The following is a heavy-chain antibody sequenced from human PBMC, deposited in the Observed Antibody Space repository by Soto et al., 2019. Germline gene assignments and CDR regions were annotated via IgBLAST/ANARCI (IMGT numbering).Heavy chain of an antibody. CDR1: GGTFSSYA. V-gene: IGHV1-69*01. D-gene: IGHD2-2*01. Sequence: QVQLVQSGAEVKKPGSSVQVSCKASGGTFSSYAISWVRQAPGQGLEWLGGILPIFGTASYAQKCQGRVTITADECTSTAYMEMSSLRSEDTAVYYWATRIVVGLYYYYYGMDVWGQGTTGTDSS. J-gene: IGHJ6*02. CDR2: ILPIFGTA. CDR3: ATRIVVGLYYYYYGMDV.